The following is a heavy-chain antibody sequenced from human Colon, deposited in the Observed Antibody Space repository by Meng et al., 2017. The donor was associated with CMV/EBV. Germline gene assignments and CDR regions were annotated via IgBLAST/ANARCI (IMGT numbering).Heavy chain of an antibody. D-gene: IGHD2-21*01. CDR2: IRHDGSNE. V-gene: IGHV3-30*02. CDR3: ARDKGVRTFDT. Sequence: VQLVEPGGGVAQPGGSLSLVCAASGIPCSSSGMHWVRQAPGKGLEWVALIRHDGSNEYYAESVRGRFTISRDNSKNTVYLQMNSLRSEDTAVYYCARDKGVRTFDTWGQGILVTVSS. CDR1: GIPCSSSG. J-gene: IGHJ4*02.